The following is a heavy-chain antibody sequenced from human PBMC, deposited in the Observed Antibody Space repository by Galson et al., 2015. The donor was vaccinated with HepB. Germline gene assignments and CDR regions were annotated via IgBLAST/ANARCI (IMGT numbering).Heavy chain of an antibody. CDR2: IIPMFGVL. D-gene: IGHD3-10*01. Sequence: SVKVSCKASGVTFSNFAISWVRQAPGQGLEWMRSIIPMFGVLHLARKFQGRVTMTADASTNTAYMELSSLRSEDTAVYFCARPNMDHEGSYCFDYWGQGTPVTVSS. V-gene: IGHV1-69*13. CDR3: ARPNMDHEGSYCFDY. CDR1: GVTFSNFA. J-gene: IGHJ4*02.